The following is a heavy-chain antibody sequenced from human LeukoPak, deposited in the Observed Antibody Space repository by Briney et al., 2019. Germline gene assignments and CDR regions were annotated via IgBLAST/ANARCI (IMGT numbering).Heavy chain of an antibody. CDR2: IYPDDSEI. J-gene: IGHJ6*03. V-gene: IGHV5-51*01. CDR1: GYIFTNYW. CDR3: ARLYSSSSRGYYYYYMDV. D-gene: IGHD6-6*01. Sequence: GESLKISCQGSGYIFTNYWIAWVGQMPGKGLEWMGIIYPDDSEIRYSPAFQGQVTISADTSINTAYLQWSSLKASDTAMYYCARLYSSSSRGYYYYYMDVWGKGTTATVSS.